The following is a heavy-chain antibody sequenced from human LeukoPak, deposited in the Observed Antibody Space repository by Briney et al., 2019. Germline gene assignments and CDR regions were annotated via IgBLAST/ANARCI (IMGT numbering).Heavy chain of an antibody. CDR3: AKDMGYYYGSGSYPPENGY. CDR2: VSFEGSNK. D-gene: IGHD3-10*01. V-gene: IGHV3-30*18. Sequence: GRSLRLSCAASGFTFSRYGMHWVRQAPGKGLEWVAVVSFEGSNKYYADSVKGRFTISRDNSENTLSLQMNSLRAEDTAVYYCAKDMGYYYGSGSYPPENGYWGQGTLVTVSS. CDR1: GFTFSRYG. J-gene: IGHJ4*02.